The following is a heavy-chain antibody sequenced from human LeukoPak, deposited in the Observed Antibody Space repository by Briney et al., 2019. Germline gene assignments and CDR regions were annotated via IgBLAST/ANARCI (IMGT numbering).Heavy chain of an antibody. V-gene: IGHV1-46*01. CDR2: INPSGGST. D-gene: IGHD3-3*01. Sequence: ASVKVSCKASGYTFTSYYMHWVRQAPGQGLEWMGIINPSGGSTSCAQKFQGRVTMTRDTSTSTVYMELSSLRSEDTALYYCARDVTIFGVVISFDPWGQGTLVTVSS. CDR1: GYTFTSYY. J-gene: IGHJ5*02. CDR3: ARDVTIFGVVISFDP.